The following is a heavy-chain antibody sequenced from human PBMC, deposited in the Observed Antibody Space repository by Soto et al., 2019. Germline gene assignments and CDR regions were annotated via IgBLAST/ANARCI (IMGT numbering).Heavy chain of an antibody. D-gene: IGHD4-17*01. V-gene: IGHV3-13*01. Sequence: GGSLRLSCAASGFTFSSYDMHWVRQATGKGLEWVSAIGTAGDTYYPGSVKGRFTISRENAKNSLYLQMNSLRAEYTAVYYCARERFYGGNSAIPKDYYYYGMDVWGQGTTVTVSS. CDR3: ARERFYGGNSAIPKDYYYYGMDV. J-gene: IGHJ6*02. CDR2: IGTAGDT. CDR1: GFTFSSYD.